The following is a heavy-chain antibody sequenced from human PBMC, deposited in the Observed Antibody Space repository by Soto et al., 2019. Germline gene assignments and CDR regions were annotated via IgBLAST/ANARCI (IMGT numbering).Heavy chain of an antibody. Sequence: PGGSLRLSCAASGFTLSGSRIHWVRQASGKGLEWVGRIRSKADSYATAYAASVKGRFTISRDDSKNTAYLQMNSLKTEDTAVYYCTSQYCGGDCSRVDPWGQGTPVTVSS. CDR1: GFTLSGSR. J-gene: IGHJ5*02. CDR3: TSQYCGGDCSRVDP. D-gene: IGHD2-21*02. V-gene: IGHV3-73*01. CDR2: IRSKADSYAT.